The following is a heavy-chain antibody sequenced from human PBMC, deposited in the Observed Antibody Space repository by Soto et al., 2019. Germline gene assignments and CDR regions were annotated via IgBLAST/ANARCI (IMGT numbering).Heavy chain of an antibody. J-gene: IGHJ6*02. D-gene: IGHD1-7*01. CDR2: IIPIFGTA. CDR3: ARSRITGTTPGYYYYYGMDV. CDR1: GGTFSSYA. Sequence: QVQLVQSGAEVKKPGSSVKVSCKASGGTFSSYAISWVRQAPGQGLEWMGGIIPIFGTANYAQKFQGRVTITADESTSTAYMERSSLRSEDTAVYYCARSRITGTTPGYYYYYGMDVWGQGTTVTVSS. V-gene: IGHV1-69*01.